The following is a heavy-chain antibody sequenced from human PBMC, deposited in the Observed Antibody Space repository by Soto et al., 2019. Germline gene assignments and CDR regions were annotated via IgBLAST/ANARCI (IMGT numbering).Heavy chain of an antibody. V-gene: IGHV3-23*01. CDR2: ISGSGGST. CDR1: GFTFSSYA. CDR3: AKMDAPYYDYVWGSYRPDEYFQH. Sequence: GGSLRLSCAASGFTFSSYAMSWVRQAPGKGLEWVSAISGSGGSTYYADSVKGRFTISRDNSKNTLYLQMNSLRAEDTAVYYCAKMDAPYYDYVWGSYRPDEYFQHWGQGTLVTVSS. D-gene: IGHD3-16*02. J-gene: IGHJ1*01.